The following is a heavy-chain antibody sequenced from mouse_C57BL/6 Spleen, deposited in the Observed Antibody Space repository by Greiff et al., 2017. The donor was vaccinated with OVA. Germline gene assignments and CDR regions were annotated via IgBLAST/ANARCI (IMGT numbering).Heavy chain of an antibody. CDR2: IYPASGYT. J-gene: IGHJ3*01. D-gene: IGHD3-3*01. CDR1: GYTFTDYY. CDR3: AREKLGVTMGAY. V-gene: IGHV1-76*01. Sequence: QVQLKQSGAELVRPGASVKLSCKASGYTFTDYYINWVKQRPGQGLEWIARIYPASGYTNYNEKFKGKATLTAEKSSSTAYMQLSSLTSEDSAVYFCAREKLGVTMGAYWGQGTLVTVSA.